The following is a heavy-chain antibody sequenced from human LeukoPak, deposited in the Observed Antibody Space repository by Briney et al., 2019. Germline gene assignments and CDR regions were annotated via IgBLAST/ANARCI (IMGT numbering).Heavy chain of an antibody. Sequence: GSSLRLSCAASGFSFSSHGMHWLRQAPAKGLEWVAVIWYDGSNKYYGDSVKGRFTIPRDNSKNTLYLQMSSLRAEDTAVYYCARNWNDAETLRYYYSGMDVWGQGTTVTVSS. V-gene: IGHV3-33*01. D-gene: IGHD1-1*01. CDR3: ARNWNDAETLRYYYSGMDV. CDR1: GFSFSSHG. CDR2: IWYDGSNK. J-gene: IGHJ6*02.